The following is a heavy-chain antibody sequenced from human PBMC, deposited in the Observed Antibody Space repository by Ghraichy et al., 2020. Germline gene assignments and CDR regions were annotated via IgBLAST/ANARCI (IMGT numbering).Heavy chain of an antibody. CDR2: ISSSSSYI. Sequence: GGSLRLSCAASGFTFSSYSMNWVRQAPGKGLEWVSSISSSSSYIYYADSVKGRFTISRDNAKNSLYLQMNSLRAEDTAVYYCARYSYNNDQGDYWGQGTLVTVSS. J-gene: IGHJ4*02. CDR1: GFTFSSYS. V-gene: IGHV3-21*01. D-gene: IGHD5-18*01. CDR3: ARYSYNNDQGDY.